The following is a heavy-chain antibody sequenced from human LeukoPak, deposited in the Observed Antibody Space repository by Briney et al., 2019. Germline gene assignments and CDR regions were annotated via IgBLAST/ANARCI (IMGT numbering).Heavy chain of an antibody. CDR1: GYTFTSYG. CDR2: ISAYNGNT. Sequence: GASVKVSCKASGYTFTSYGISWVRQAPGQGLEWMGWISAYNGNTNYAQKLQGRVTMTTDTSTSTAYMELRSLRSDDTAVYYCARDFNLYCSGGSCYSRGTKLYYYYYYGMDVWGQGTTVTVSS. J-gene: IGHJ6*02. D-gene: IGHD2-15*01. CDR3: ARDFNLYCSGGSCYSRGTKLYYYYYYGMDV. V-gene: IGHV1-18*01.